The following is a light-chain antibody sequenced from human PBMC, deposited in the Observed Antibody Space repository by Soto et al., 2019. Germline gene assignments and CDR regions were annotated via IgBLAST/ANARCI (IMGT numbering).Light chain of an antibody. CDR2: KAS. CDR3: QHYNSYPPMYT. V-gene: IGKV1-5*03. Sequence: DIQMTQSPSTLSASVGDRVTITCRASQTIGSLLAWYQQKAGRAPKLPIYKASTLESGVLSRFSGSRSGTEFTLTISSLQPDDFATYYCQHYNSYPPMYTFGQGTKLEI. J-gene: IGKJ2*01. CDR1: QTIGSL.